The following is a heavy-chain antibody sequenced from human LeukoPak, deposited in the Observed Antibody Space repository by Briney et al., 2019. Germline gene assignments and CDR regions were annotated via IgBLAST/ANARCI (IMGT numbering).Heavy chain of an antibody. J-gene: IGHJ5*02. Sequence: PGGSLRLSCAASGFTFSSYSMNWVRQAPGKGLEWVSSISSSSSYIYYAHSVKGRFTISRDNAKNSLYLQMNSLRDEDTAVYYCARDGNYDFWSGKYNWFVPWGQGTLVTVSS. CDR2: ISSSSSYI. CDR3: ARDGNYDFWSGKYNWFVP. D-gene: IGHD3-3*01. CDR1: GFTFSSYS. V-gene: IGHV3-21*01.